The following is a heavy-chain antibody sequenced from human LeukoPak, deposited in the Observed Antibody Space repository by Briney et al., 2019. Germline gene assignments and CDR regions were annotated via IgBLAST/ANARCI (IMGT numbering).Heavy chain of an antibody. D-gene: IGHD1-26*01. V-gene: IGHV2-70*11. CDR3: ARLSHSGDMDRYFDY. CDR1: GFTFTNYAM. Sequence: LRLSCAASGFTFTNYAMTWVRQTPGKGLVWLARIDWDDDKYYSTSLKTRLTISKDTSKNQVVLTMTNMDPVDTATYYCARLSHSGDMDRYFDYWGQGTLVTVSS. CDR2: IDWDDDK. J-gene: IGHJ4*02.